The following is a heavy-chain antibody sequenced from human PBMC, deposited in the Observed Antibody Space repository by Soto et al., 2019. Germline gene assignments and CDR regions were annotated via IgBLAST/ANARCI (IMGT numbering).Heavy chain of an antibody. CDR3: ARDFPLILSFDP. Sequence: GGSLRLSCAASGFNFSSYWMSWVRQAPGKGLEWVANIKQDGSEKYYVDSVKGRFTISRDNAKNSLYLQMNSLRAEDTAVYYCARDFPLILSFDPWGQGTLVTVSS. D-gene: IGHD2-15*01. CDR2: IKQDGSEK. J-gene: IGHJ5*02. CDR1: GFNFSSYW. V-gene: IGHV3-7*01.